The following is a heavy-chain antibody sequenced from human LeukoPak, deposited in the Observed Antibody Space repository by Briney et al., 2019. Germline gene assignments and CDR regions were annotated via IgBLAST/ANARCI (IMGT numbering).Heavy chain of an antibody. V-gene: IGHV4-59*12. CDR1: GGSISSYY. Sequence: SETVSLTCTVSGGSISSYYWTWTRQPPGKGLEWIGYIYYRGGTNYNPSLQSRVTISVDTSKNHFSLKVTSVTAADTAVYYCARYDVDMSTNNWGQGALVSASS. D-gene: IGHD5-24*01. CDR3: ARYDVDMSTNN. CDR2: IYYRGGT. J-gene: IGHJ4*02.